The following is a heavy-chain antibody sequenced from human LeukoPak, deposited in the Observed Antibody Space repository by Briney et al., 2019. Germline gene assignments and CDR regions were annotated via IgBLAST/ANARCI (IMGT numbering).Heavy chain of an antibody. V-gene: IGHV4-30-2*01. CDR3: ARVGTAMAFDY. Sequence: SQTLSLTCAVPGGSISSGGYSWSWIRQPPGKGLEWIGYIYHSGSTYYNPSLKSRVTISVDRSKNQFSLKLSSVTAADTAVYYCARVGTAMAFDYWGQGTLVTVSS. CDR2: IYHSGST. D-gene: IGHD5-18*01. CDR1: GGSISSGGYS. J-gene: IGHJ4*02.